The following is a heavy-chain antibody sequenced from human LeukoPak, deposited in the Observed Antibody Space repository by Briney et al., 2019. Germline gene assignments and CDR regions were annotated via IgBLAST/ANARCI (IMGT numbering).Heavy chain of an antibody. J-gene: IGHJ5*02. CDR1: ASSFSSDW. Sequence: PGRSLRPSCAPSASSFSSDWMRSVRHAPGKGLEWVSRMPPDGRPIDYAHSVKGRFTISREHAKDTLYLQMSSLRDEHTAVYYCISDLCGRDDQWGRGTLVTVSS. V-gene: IGHV3-74*01. CDR2: MPPDGRPI. D-gene: IGHD1-1*01. CDR3: ISDLCGRDDQ.